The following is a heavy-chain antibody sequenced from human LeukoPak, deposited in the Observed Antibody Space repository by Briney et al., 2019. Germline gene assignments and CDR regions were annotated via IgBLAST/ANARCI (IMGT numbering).Heavy chain of an antibody. J-gene: IGHJ3*02. D-gene: IGHD6-13*01. CDR2: ITSSAGTI. CDR3: AREAAADVFDI. Sequence: GGSLRLTCAASGFTFSDYEMNWVRQAPGKGLEWVSYITSSAGTIYYADSVKGRFTISRDNAKNSLYLQMNSLRADDTAVYYCAREAAADVFDIWGQGTMVTVSS. CDR1: GFTFSDYE. V-gene: IGHV3-48*03.